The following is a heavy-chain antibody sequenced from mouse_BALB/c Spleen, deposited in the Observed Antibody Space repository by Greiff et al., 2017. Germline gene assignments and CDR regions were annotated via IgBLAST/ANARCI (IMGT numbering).Heavy chain of an antibody. CDR3: ARWFEYAGFAY. D-gene: IGHD5-1*01. CDR1: GFTFSSYG. V-gene: IGHV5-6*01. CDR2: ISSGGSYT. J-gene: IGHJ3*01. Sequence: EVKLMESGGDLVKPGASLKLSCAASGFTFSSYGMSWVRQSPDKRLEWVATISSGGSYTNYTASVKGRLTISRDNTKNTLYLQMSSLTSADTAMYYCARWFEYAGFAYWGQGTLVTVSA.